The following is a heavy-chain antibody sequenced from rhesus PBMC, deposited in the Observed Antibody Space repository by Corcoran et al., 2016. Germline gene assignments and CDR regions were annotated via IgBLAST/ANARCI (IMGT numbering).Heavy chain of an antibody. CDR2: IYGSGSST. J-gene: IGHJ4*01. V-gene: IGHV4-169*01. D-gene: IGHD3-16*01. Sequence: QLQLQESGPGLVKPSETLSVTCAVSGGSSSSSYWSWIRQAPGKGLEWIGYIYGSGSSTNYNPSLKSRVTLSVDTSKNQLSLKLSSVTAADTAVYYCARGGSYYYDHYFDYWGQGVLVTVSS. CDR1: GGSSSSSY. CDR3: ARGGSYYYDHYFDY.